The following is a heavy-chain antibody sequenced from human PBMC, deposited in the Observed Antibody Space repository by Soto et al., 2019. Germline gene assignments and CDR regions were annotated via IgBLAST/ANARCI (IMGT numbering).Heavy chain of an antibody. D-gene: IGHD6-13*01. J-gene: IGHJ6*02. CDR2: ISYDGSNK. Sequence: VGSLRLSCAASGFTFSSYGMHWVRQAPGKGLEWVAVISYDGSNKYYADSVKGRFTISRDESKNTVNLQINSLRAEDTAVYYCAKYNNKWYANYYYYGRDVWGQGTTVTVAS. V-gene: IGHV3-30*18. CDR1: GFTFSSYG. CDR3: AKYNNKWYANYYYYGRDV.